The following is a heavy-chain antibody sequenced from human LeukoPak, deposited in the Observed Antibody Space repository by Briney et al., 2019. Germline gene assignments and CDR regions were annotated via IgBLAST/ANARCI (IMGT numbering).Heavy chain of an antibody. CDR2: ISSSSSYI. CDR1: GFTFSSYS. CDR3: AREATGFGELFLYDY. J-gene: IGHJ4*02. V-gene: IGHV3-21*01. D-gene: IGHD3-10*01. Sequence: GGSLRLSCAASGFTFSSYSMNRVRQAPGKGLEWVSSISSSSSYIYYADSVKGRFTISRDNAKNSLYLQMNSLRAEDTAVYYCAREATGFGELFLYDYWGQGTLVTVSS.